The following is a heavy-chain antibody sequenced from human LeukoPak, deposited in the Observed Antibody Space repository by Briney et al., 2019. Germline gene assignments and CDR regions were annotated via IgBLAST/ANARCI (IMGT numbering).Heavy chain of an antibody. J-gene: IGHJ4*02. CDR1: GFTFSSYA. V-gene: IGHV3-23*01. CDR3: TRDRIVMSGFFDY. Sequence: GGSLRLSCAASGFTFSSYAMSWVRQAPGKGLERVSAISGRDGNTYYADSVKGRFTISRDNSKNTLYLQMISLRAEDTAIYFCTRDRIVMSGFFDYWGQGTLVTVSS. CDR2: ISGRDGNT. D-gene: IGHD6-19*01.